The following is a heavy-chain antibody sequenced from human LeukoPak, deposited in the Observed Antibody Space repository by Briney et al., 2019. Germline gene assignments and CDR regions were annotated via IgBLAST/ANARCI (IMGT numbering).Heavy chain of an antibody. CDR1: GGSFSGYY. CDR3: GRLVGGAQQYYYYYMDV. D-gene: IGHD3-16*01. Sequence: SETLSLTRAVYGGSFSGYYWSWIRQPPGEGLEWIGEINHSGSTHYNPSLKSRVTISVDTSKNQFSLKLSSVTAADTAVYYCGRLVGGAQQYYYYYMDVWGKGTTVTVSS. CDR2: INHSGST. V-gene: IGHV4-34*01. J-gene: IGHJ6*03.